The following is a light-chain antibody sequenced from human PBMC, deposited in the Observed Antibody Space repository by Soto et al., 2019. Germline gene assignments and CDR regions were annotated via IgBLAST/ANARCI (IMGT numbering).Light chain of an antibody. CDR3: QQLNSYPWT. J-gene: IGKJ1*01. CDR2: AAS. Sequence: DIQLTQSPSFLSASVGDRVTITCRASQGMTSYLAWYQQKPGKAPKLLIYAASALQRGDPSRFSGSESETEFTLPISSLQPEDCGSYYCQQLNSYPWTFGQGTKVEIK. V-gene: IGKV1-9*01. CDR1: QGMTSY.